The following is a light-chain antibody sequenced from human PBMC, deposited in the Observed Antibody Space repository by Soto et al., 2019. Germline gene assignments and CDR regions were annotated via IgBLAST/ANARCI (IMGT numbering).Light chain of an antibody. Sequence: DIQMTQSPSSLSASVGDRVTITCRASQSISSYLNWYQQKPGKAPKLLIYAASSFQSGVPSRFSGSGSGTDFTLTISSLQPEDFATYYCQQSYSTPRRTFGQGTKVEIK. CDR3: QQSYSTPRRT. CDR2: AAS. J-gene: IGKJ1*01. V-gene: IGKV1-39*01. CDR1: QSISSY.